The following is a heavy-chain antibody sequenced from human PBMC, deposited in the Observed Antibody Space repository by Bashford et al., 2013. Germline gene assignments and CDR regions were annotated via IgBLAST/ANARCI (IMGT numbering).Heavy chain of an antibody. V-gene: IGHV3-21*01. Sequence: GGSLRLSCAASGFTFSSYSMNWVRQAPGKGLEWVSSISSSSSYIYYADSVKGRFTISRDNAKNSLYLQMNSLRAEDTAVYYCARDLTWFGELFRVSYYYYGMDVWGQGTTVTVSS. CDR2: ISSSSSYI. J-gene: IGHJ6*02. CDR1: GFTFSSYS. CDR3: ARDLTWFGELFRVSYYYYGMDV. D-gene: IGHD3-10*01.